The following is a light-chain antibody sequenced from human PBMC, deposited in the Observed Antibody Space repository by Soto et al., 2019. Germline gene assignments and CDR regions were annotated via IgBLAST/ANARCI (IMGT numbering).Light chain of an antibody. CDR3: QQYVSSPRT. J-gene: IGKJ1*01. CDR1: QTVYNGF. Sequence: ENVLTQSPGTLSLSPGERATLSCRASQTVYNGFLAWYQQKPGLAPRLLIYGASSRATGIPDRFSGSGSGTDFTLTISSLEPEDFAVYYCQQYVSSPRTFGQGTKVEI. CDR2: GAS. V-gene: IGKV3-20*01.